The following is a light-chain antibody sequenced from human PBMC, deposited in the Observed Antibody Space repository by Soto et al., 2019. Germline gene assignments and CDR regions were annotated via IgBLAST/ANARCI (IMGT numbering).Light chain of an antibody. CDR3: QLRINWPPTWT. Sequence: EVVLTQSPATLSLSPGERATLSCRASQSVGSYLAWYQHKPGQPPRLLIYDASNTATGIPARFSGSGSGTDFTLTISSQEPEDFAVSYCQLRINWPPTWTFGQWTEAVIK. V-gene: IGKV3-11*01. CDR2: DAS. J-gene: IGKJ1*01. CDR1: QSVGSY.